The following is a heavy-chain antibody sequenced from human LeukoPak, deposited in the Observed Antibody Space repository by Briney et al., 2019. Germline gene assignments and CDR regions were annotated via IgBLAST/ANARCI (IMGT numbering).Heavy chain of an antibody. J-gene: IGHJ4*02. CDR2: INPNSGGT. Sequence: ASVKVSCKASGYTFTGYYMHWVRQAPGQGLEWMGRINPNSGGTNYAQKFQGRVTMTRDTSISTAYMELSRLRSDDTAAYCCARGLEDGWPFDYWGQGTLVTVSS. D-gene: IGHD2-15*01. CDR3: ARGLEDGWPFDY. V-gene: IGHV1-2*06. CDR1: GYTFTGYY.